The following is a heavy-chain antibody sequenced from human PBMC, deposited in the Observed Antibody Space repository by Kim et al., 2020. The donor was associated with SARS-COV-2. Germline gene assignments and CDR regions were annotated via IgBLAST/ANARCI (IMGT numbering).Heavy chain of an antibody. D-gene: IGHD2-2*01. J-gene: IGHJ4*02. Sequence: GGSLRLSCAASGFTFSSYWMSWVRQAPGKGLEWVANIKQDGSEKYYVDSVKGRFTISRDNAKNSLYLQMNSLRAEDTAVYYCAREYQRWSNSYFDYWGQGTLVTVSS. CDR3: AREYQRWSNSYFDY. CDR1: GFTFSSYW. CDR2: IKQDGSEK. V-gene: IGHV3-7*01.